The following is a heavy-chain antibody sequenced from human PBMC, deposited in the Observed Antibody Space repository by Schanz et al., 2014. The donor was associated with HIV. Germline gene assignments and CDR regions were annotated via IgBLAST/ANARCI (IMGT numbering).Heavy chain of an antibody. CDR2: ISNDGRNK. V-gene: IGHV3-30*13. D-gene: IGHD3-10*01. CDR1: GLTFSSYG. J-gene: IGHJ3*01. Sequence: QVQLVESGGGVVQPGRSLIISCAASGLTFSSYGMHWVRQAPGKGLEWVAVISNDGRNKYYTESLKGRFTVSRDNSKNRLYLQMNSLRSEDTAIYYCARDRGRVPTPDAFDVWGQGTVVTVSP. CDR3: ARDRGRVPTPDAFDV.